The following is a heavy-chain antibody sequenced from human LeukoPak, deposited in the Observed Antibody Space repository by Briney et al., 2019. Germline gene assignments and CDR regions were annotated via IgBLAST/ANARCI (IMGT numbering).Heavy chain of an antibody. J-gene: IGHJ4*02. Sequence: ASVKVSCKASGYTFTGYYIHWVRQAPGQGPEWMGCIHPRDSSTTYAQKFQGRVTLTSDVSINTAFLELTRLTSDDTAIYYCARDLRDWNLWAQGTLVTVSS. D-gene: IGHD1-7*01. CDR1: GYTFTGYY. CDR3: ARDLRDWNL. CDR2: IHPRDSST. V-gene: IGHV1-2*02.